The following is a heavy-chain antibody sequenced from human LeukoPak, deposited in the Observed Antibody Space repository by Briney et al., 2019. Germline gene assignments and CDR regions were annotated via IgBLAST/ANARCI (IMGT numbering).Heavy chain of an antibody. J-gene: IGHJ4*02. D-gene: IGHD6-13*01. Sequence: SETLSLTCTVSSGSISTSNYYWGWVRQPPGKALEWIGNIFYSGSTYYSPSLKSRVTISLDTSRNQFSLKLNSVTAADTAVYYCAKDGAAAGPDFDYWGQGTLVIVSS. CDR1: SGSISTSNYY. CDR3: AKDGAAAGPDFDY. V-gene: IGHV4-39*07. CDR2: IFYSGST.